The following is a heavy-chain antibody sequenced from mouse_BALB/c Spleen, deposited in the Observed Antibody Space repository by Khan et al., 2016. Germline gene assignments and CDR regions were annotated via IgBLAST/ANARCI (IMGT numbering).Heavy chain of an antibody. V-gene: IGHV1S34*01. J-gene: IGHJ4*01. Sequence: LVKTGASVKISCKASGYSFTGYYIHWVKQSHGKSLEWIGYISCYNGATNYNQKFKGKATFTVDTSSSTAYMQFNSLTSEDSAVXYCASSSSGTYYYAMDDWGRGTSVTVAS. CDR3: ASSSSGTYYYAMDD. CDR1: GYSFTGYY. D-gene: IGHD1-1*01. CDR2: ISCYNGAT.